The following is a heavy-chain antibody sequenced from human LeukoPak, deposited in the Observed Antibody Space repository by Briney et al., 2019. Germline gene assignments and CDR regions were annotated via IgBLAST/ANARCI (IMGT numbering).Heavy chain of an antibody. CDR3: VRHSRLDGYNNFDY. D-gene: IGHD5-24*01. Sequence: SEALSLTCTVSGDSVSSYYWSWLRQPPGKGLEWIGYIYYSGSTNYNPSLKSRVTISVDTSRNQFSLKLSSVTAADTAVYYCVRHSRLDGYNNFDYWGQGTLVTVSS. J-gene: IGHJ4*02. CDR1: GDSVSSYY. V-gene: IGHV4-59*08. CDR2: IYYSGST.